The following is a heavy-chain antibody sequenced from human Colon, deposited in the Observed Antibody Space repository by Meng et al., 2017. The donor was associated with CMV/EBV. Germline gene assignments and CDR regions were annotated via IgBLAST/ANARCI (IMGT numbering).Heavy chain of an antibody. CDR3: ARGAKIFGVVRKGYYYGMDV. Sequence: ESLKISCTVSGGSVSSGSYYWSWIRQPPGKGLEWIGYIYYSGSTNYNPSLKSRVTISVDTSKNQFSLKLSSVTAADTAVYYCARGAKIFGVVRKGYYYGMDVWGQGTTVTVSS. CDR2: IYYSGST. D-gene: IGHD3-3*01. J-gene: IGHJ6*02. CDR1: GGSVSSGSYY. V-gene: IGHV4-61*01.